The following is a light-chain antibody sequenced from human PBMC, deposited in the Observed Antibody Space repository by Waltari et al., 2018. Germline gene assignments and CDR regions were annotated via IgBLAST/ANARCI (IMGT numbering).Light chain of an antibody. CDR3: QQRLT. Sequence: EIVLTQSPATLSLSPGERATLSCRASQSVSSYLAWYQQKPGQAPRLLIYDASNRATGSPARFSGSGSGTDFTLIISSLEPEDFAVYYCQQRLTFGGGTKVEIK. V-gene: IGKV3-11*01. CDR1: QSVSSY. J-gene: IGKJ4*01. CDR2: DAS.